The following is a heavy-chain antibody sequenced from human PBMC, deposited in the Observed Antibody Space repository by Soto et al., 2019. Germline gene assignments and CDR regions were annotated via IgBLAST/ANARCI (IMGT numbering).Heavy chain of an antibody. V-gene: IGHV1-46*01. CDR3: ARDAVPYYYDSSGRFDY. CDR1: GYSLASCY. J-gene: IGHJ4*02. D-gene: IGHD3-22*01. CDR2: INPSGGST. Sequence: GASVEVSWKASGYSLASCYRHWVRQAPGQGLEWMGIINPSGGSTSYAQKFQGRVTMTRDTSTSTVYMELSSLRSEDTAVYYCARDAVPYYYDSSGRFDYWGQGTLVTVSS.